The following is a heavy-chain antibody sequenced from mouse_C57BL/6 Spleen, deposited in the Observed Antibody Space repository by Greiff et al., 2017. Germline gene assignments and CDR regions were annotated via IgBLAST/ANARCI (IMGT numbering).Heavy chain of an antibody. CDR1: GYTFTDYE. Sequence: QAQLKESGAELVRPGASVTLSCKASGYTFTDYEMHWVKQTPVHGLEWIGAIDPETGGTAYNQKFKGKAILTADKSSSTAYMELRSLTSEDSAVYYCTRGNYFDYWGQGTTLTVSS. V-gene: IGHV1-15*01. CDR2: IDPETGGT. J-gene: IGHJ2*01. CDR3: TRGNYFDY.